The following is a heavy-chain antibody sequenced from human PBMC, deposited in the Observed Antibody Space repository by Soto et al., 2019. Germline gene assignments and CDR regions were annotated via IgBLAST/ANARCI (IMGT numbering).Heavy chain of an antibody. J-gene: IGHJ4*02. Sequence: GGSLRLSCAASGFTFSSYAMSWVRQAPGKGLEWVSAISARGGSTYYADSVKGRFTISRDNSKNTLYLQMNSLRAEDTAVYYCSKDDYGDLGGGNYWGQGTLVTVSS. CDR2: ISARGGST. CDR3: SKDDYGDLGGGNY. V-gene: IGHV3-23*01. CDR1: GFTFSSYA. D-gene: IGHD4-17*01.